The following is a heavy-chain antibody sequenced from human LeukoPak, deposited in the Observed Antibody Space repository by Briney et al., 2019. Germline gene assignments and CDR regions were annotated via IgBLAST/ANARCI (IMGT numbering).Heavy chain of an antibody. V-gene: IGHV3-7*01. Sequence: GGSLRLSCAASGFNFNNYGMHWVRQAPGKGLEWVANIKQDGSEKYYVDSVKGRFTISRDNAKNSLYLQMNSLRAEDTAVYYCARSWSMAVAGTYDYWGQGTLVTVSS. CDR2: IKQDGSEK. CDR1: GFNFNNYG. D-gene: IGHD6-19*01. J-gene: IGHJ4*02. CDR3: ARSWSMAVAGTYDY.